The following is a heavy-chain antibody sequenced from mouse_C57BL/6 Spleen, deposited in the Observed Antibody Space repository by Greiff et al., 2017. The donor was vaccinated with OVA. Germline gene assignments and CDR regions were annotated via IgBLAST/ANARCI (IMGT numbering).Heavy chain of an antibody. Sequence: QVQLQQPGAELVKPGASVKMSCKASGYTFTSYWITWVKQRPGQGLEWLGDIYPGSGSTNYNEKFKSKATLTVDTSSSTAYMQLSSLTSEDSAVYYCARQGGSNAMDYWGQGTSVTVSS. CDR3: ARQGGSNAMDY. CDR2: IYPGSGST. V-gene: IGHV1-55*01. J-gene: IGHJ4*01. CDR1: GYTFTSYW. D-gene: IGHD1-1*02.